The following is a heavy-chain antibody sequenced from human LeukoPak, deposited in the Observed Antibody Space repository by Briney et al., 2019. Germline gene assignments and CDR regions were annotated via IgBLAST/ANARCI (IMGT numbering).Heavy chain of an antibody. V-gene: IGHV4-59*08. Sequence: PSETLSLTCTVSGGSISSYYWSWIRQPPGKGLEWIGYIYYSGSTNYNPSLKSRVTISVDTSKNQFSVKLSSVTAADTAVYYCARRVVYSSGWFDYWGQGTLVTVSS. CDR2: IYYSGST. CDR1: GGSISSYY. CDR3: ARRVVYSSGWFDY. D-gene: IGHD6-19*01. J-gene: IGHJ4*02.